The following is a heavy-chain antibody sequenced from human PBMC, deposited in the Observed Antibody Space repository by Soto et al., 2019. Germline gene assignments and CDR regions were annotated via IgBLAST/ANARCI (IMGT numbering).Heavy chain of an antibody. Sequence: EASVKVSCKASGYTFTSYAMHWVRQAPGQRLEWMGWINAGNGNTKYSQKFQGRVTITRDTSASTAYMELSGLRSEDTAVYYCARVQHNNYYDSSGYKHPFDYWGQGTLVTVSS. V-gene: IGHV1-3*01. CDR2: INAGNGNT. CDR1: GYTFTSYA. D-gene: IGHD3-22*01. J-gene: IGHJ4*02. CDR3: ARVQHNNYYDSSGYKHPFDY.